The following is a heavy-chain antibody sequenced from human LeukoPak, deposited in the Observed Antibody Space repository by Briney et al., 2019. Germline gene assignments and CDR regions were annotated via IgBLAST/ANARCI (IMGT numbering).Heavy chain of an antibody. CDR3: AREQLTGRAFDF. CDR1: GYTFTGYH. CDR2: LNPESGDT. J-gene: IGHJ3*01. D-gene: IGHD1-1*01. V-gene: IGHV1-2*02. Sequence: ASVKVSCKASGYTFTGYHMHWVRQAPGQGLEWMGGLNPESGDTSYAQNFQGRVTITRDTSINSAYMELSRLRSDDTAMYYCAREQLTGRAFDFWGQGTVVTVST.